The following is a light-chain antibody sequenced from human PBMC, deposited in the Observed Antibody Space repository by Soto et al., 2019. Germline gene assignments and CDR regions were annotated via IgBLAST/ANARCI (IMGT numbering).Light chain of an antibody. Sequence: QLVLTQPPSASGTPGQKVTVSCSGSSSNIGSKTVNWYQQLPGTAPILLIYGDNQRPSGVPDRFSGSKSGTSASLAISGLQSDDEADYYCSSWDDSLNGVVFGGGTKVTVL. CDR2: GDN. CDR3: SSWDDSLNGVV. J-gene: IGLJ2*01. V-gene: IGLV1-44*01. CDR1: SSNIGSKT.